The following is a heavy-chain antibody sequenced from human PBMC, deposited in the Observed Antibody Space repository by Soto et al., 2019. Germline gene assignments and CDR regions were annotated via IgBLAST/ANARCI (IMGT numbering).Heavy chain of an antibody. V-gene: IGHV5-51*01. CDR3: ARRGQKGSSWPLVIGFDY. Sequence: PGESLKISCKGSGYSFTSYWIGWVRQMPGKGLEWMGIIYPGDSDTRYSPSFQGQVTISADKSISTAYLQWSSLKASDTAMYYCARRGQKGSSWPLVIGFDYWGQGTLVTVSS. J-gene: IGHJ4*02. D-gene: IGHD6-13*01. CDR2: IYPGDSDT. CDR1: GYSFTSYW.